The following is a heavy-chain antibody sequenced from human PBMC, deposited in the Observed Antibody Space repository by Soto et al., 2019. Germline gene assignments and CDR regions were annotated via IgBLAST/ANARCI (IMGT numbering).Heavy chain of an antibody. D-gene: IGHD2-15*01. V-gene: IGHV1-58*01. J-gene: IGHJ6*02. Sequence: ASVKVSCKASGFTFTSSAVQWVRQARGQRLEWIGWIVVGSGNTNYAQKLQGRVTMTTDTSTSTAYMELRSLRSDDTAVYYCARGYCSGGSCYGPGDVWGQGTTVTVSS. CDR1: GFTFTSSA. CDR2: IVVGSGNT. CDR3: ARGYCSGGSCYGPGDV.